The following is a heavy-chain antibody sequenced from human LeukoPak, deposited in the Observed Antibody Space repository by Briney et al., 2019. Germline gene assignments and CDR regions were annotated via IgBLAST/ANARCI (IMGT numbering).Heavy chain of an antibody. Sequence: ASVKVSCKASGYTFTCYYMEWVREAPGQGLEWMGGINLNSGGTNYAHKVPGRVIMTRDTYISTAYMEQSRLRSDDTAVYYCARPGYCSSTSCFYYFDYWGQGTLVTVSS. J-gene: IGHJ4*02. D-gene: IGHD2-2*01. CDR1: GYTFTCYY. CDR3: ARPGYCSSTSCFYYFDY. CDR2: INLNSGGT. V-gene: IGHV1-2*07.